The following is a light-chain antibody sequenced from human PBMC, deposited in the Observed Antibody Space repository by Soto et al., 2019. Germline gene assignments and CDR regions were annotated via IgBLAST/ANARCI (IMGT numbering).Light chain of an antibody. CDR2: GNN. Sequence: QSVLTQPPSASGTPGQTITISSSGSSSNIGSNYVSWYQHLPGTAPKLLIYGNNQRPSGVSDRFSGSRSGTSASLAISGLRSDDEAEYYCAVWDDSLSGVVFGGGTQLTVL. CDR1: SSNIGSNY. CDR3: AVWDDSLSGVV. V-gene: IGLV1-47*01. J-gene: IGLJ3*02.